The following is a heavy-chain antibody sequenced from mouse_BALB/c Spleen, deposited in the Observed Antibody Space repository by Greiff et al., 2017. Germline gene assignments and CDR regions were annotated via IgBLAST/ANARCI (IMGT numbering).Heavy chain of an antibody. D-gene: IGHD1-1*01. CDR2: IRSKSNNYAT. J-gene: IGHJ3*01. Sequence: EVQVVESGGGLVQPKGSLKLSCAASGFTFNTYAMHWVCQAPGKGLEWVARIRSKSNNYATYYADSVKDRFTISRDDSQSMLYLQMNNLKTEDTAMYYCVRDSYGSGFAYWGQGTLVTVSA. V-gene: IGHV10-3*03. CDR3: VRDSYGSGFAY. CDR1: GFTFNTYA.